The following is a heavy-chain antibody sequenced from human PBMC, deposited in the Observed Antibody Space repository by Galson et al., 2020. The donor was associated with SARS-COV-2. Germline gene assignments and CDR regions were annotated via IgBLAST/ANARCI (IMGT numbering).Heavy chain of an antibody. J-gene: IGHJ6*02. D-gene: IGHD6-19*01. CDR2: TYYRSKWYN. CDR1: GDSVSSNSAA. CDR3: ARESGIAVAGTLYYYYYDMDV. V-gene: IGHV6-1*01. Sequence: SQTLSLTCAISGDSVSSNSAAWNWIRQSPSRGLEWLGRTYYRSKWYNDYAVSVKSRITINPDTSKNQFSLQLNSVTPEDTAVYYCARESGIAVAGTLYYYYYDMDVWGQGTTVTVSS.